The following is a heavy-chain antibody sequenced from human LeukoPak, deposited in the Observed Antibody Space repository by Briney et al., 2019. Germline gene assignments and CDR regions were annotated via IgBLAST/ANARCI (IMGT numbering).Heavy chain of an antibody. CDR2: IYPGDSDS. J-gene: IGHJ4*02. V-gene: IGHV5-51*01. CDR3: ARRSSSSSSRDFDY. Sequence: GESLKISCQASGYSFTSYWIGWVRQMPGKGLEWMGIIYPGDSDSRYSPSFQGQVTISADKSTSTAYLQWSSLKASDTAMYYCARRSSSSSSRDFDYWGQGTLVTVSS. D-gene: IGHD6-13*01. CDR1: GYSFTSYW.